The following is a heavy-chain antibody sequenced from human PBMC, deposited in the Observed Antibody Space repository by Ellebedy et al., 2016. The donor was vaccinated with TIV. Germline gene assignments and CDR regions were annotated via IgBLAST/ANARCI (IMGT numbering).Heavy chain of an antibody. CDR1: GFTFSRFW. Sequence: GESLKISCAASGFTFSRFWTTWVRQAPGKGLAWVANINEDGCEKYYADSVRGRFTISRDIATKSVYLQMNSLSVEDTALYYCAGVSLFLNGYHMGAFDRWGQGAPVTVSP. D-gene: IGHD3-9*01. CDR3: AGVSLFLNGYHMGAFDR. V-gene: IGHV3-7*01. CDR2: INEDGCEK. J-gene: IGHJ4*02.